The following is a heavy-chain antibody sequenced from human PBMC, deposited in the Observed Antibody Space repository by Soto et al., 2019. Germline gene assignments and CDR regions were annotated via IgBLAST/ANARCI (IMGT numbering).Heavy chain of an antibody. J-gene: IGHJ5*02. Sequence: GGSLRLSCTASGFTVNDSWMTWVRQAPGKGLEWVARIKPDESEKKYADSVKGRFSISRDNAKNSMYLQMDSLRGEDTAVYYCVRGGSNYASWGQGTLVTVSS. V-gene: IGHV3-7*01. D-gene: IGHD4-4*01. CDR2: IKPDESEK. CDR1: GFTVNDSW. CDR3: VRGGSNYAS.